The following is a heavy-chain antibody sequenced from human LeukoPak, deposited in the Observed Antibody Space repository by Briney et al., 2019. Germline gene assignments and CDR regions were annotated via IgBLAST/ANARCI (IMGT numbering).Heavy chain of an antibody. CDR3: AREAFGSGEV. V-gene: IGHV5-51*01. Sequence: GESLRFSCEASGYTFTAYWIGWVRQMPGEGLEWVGVIFPGDSNTRYMPPFQGQVTISADKSISTAYLQWSSLKASDTAMYYCAREAFGSGEVWGQGTLVTVSS. CDR2: IFPGDSNT. J-gene: IGHJ4*02. CDR1: GYTFTAYW. D-gene: IGHD3-10*01.